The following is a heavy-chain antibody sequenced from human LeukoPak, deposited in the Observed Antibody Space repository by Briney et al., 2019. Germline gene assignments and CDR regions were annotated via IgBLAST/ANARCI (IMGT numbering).Heavy chain of an antibody. CDR3: ARGALRGHMDV. V-gene: IGHV4-59*01. CDR1: DSSISSYS. D-gene: IGHD3-16*01. CDR2: IFYSGST. Sequence: PSETLSLTCSVSDSSISSYSWSWIRQPPGKGLEWIGCIFYSGSTNYNPSLGSRVTISVDTSKNQFSLTLNSVTAADTAVYYCARGALRGHMDVWGQGTTVTVSS. J-gene: IGHJ6*02.